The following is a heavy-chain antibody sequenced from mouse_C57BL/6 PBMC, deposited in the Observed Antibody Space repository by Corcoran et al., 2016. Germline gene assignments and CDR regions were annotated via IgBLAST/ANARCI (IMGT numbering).Heavy chain of an antibody. J-gene: IGHJ2*01. Sequence: QIQLVQSGPELKKPGETVKISCKASGYTFTEYPMHWVKQAPVKGFKWMGMIYTDTGEPTYDEEFKGRFALSLEPSASNAYLQINNRKNEETATDFCVTKGDSSYDYFDYWCQGTTLTVS. CDR2: IYTDTGEP. CDR3: VTKGDSSYDYFDY. CDR1: GYTFTEYP. V-gene: IGHV9-1*01. D-gene: IGHD1-1*01.